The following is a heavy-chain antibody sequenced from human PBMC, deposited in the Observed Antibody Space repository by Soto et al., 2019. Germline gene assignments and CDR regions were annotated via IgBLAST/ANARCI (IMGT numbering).Heavy chain of an antibody. V-gene: IGHV1-18*01. D-gene: IGHD2-15*01. CDR2: ISAYNGNT. Sequence: QVQLVQSGAEVKKPGASVKVSCKASGYTFTSYGIIWVRQAPGQGLEWMGWISAYNGNTNYAQKRQGRVSRTTGTSTSTAYMGLRSLRSDATAVYYCARSARDIVVVVAATPDWFDPWGQGTLVTVSS. CDR3: ARSARDIVVVVAATPDWFDP. J-gene: IGHJ5*02. CDR1: GYTFTSYG.